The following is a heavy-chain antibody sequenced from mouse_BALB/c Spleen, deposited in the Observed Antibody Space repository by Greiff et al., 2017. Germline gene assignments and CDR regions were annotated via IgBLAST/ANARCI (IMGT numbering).Heavy chain of an antibody. Sequence: VKLVESGAELAKPGASVKMSCKASGYTFTSYWMHWVKQRPGQGLEWIGYINPSTGYTEYNQKFKDKATLTADKSSSTAYMQLSSLTSEDSAVYYCARSSYFDYWGQGTTLTVSS. J-gene: IGHJ2*01. CDR1: GYTFTSYW. CDR3: ARSSYFDY. CDR2: INPSTGYT. V-gene: IGHV1-7*01.